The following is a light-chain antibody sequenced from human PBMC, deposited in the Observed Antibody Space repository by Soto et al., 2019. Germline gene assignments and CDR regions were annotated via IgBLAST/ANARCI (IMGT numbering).Light chain of an antibody. CDR3: QQYGTSPVT. V-gene: IGKV3-20*01. Sequence: EIVLTQSPATLSLSPGERATLSCRAGQSVSSNFLAWYQQKPGQAPRLLIYGASSRATGIPDRFSGSGSGTDFTLTITRLEPEDFAVYFCQQYGTSPVTFGGGTKVDIK. CDR2: GAS. CDR1: QSVSSNF. J-gene: IGKJ4*01.